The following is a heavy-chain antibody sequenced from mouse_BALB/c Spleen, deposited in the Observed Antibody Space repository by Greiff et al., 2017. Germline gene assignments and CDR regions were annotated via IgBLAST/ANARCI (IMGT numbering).Heavy chain of an antibody. V-gene: IGHV1-87*01. Sequence: VQLQESGAELARPGASVKLSCKASGYTFTSYWMQWVKQRPGQGLEWIGAIYPGDGDTRYTQKFKGKATLTADKSSSTAYMQLSSLASEDSAVYYCARSLSSPFAYWGQGTLVTVSA. CDR1: GYTFTSYW. CDR3: ARSLSSPFAY. D-gene: IGHD1-1*01. CDR2: IYPGDGDT. J-gene: IGHJ3*01.